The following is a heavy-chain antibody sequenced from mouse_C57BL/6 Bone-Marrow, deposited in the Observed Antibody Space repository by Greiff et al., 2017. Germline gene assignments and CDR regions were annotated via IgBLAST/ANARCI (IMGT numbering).Heavy chain of an antibody. Sequence: VQLQQPGAELVMPGASVKLSCKASGYTFTSYWMHWVKQRPGQGLEWIGEIDPSDSSTNYNQKFKGKSTLTVDKSSSTAYMQLSSLTSEDSAVYYCAREGYYGSNFIDDWGQGTTLTVSS. V-gene: IGHV1-69*01. D-gene: IGHD1-1*01. CDR2: IDPSDSST. CDR1: GYTFTSYW. J-gene: IGHJ2*01. CDR3: AREGYYGSNFIDD.